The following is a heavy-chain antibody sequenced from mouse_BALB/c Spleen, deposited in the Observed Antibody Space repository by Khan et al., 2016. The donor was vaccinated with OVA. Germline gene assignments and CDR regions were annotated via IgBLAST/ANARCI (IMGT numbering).Heavy chain of an antibody. V-gene: IGHV2-3*01. CDR1: GFSLTSYG. Sequence: VQLKESGPGLVAPSQSLSITCTVSGFSLTSYGVNWVRQPPGKDLEWLGVIWGDGSTNYHSTLMSRLSISKDNSQSQVFLKLSSLQTDDTATYFGAKWGTANYYAMDYWGQGTSVTVSS. CDR3: AKWGTANYYAMDY. J-gene: IGHJ4*01. D-gene: IGHD1-2*01. CDR2: IWGDGST.